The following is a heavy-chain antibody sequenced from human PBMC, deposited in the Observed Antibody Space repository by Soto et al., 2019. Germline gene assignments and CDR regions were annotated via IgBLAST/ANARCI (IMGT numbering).Heavy chain of an antibody. CDR2: IYYSGST. CDR1: GGSISSGDYY. V-gene: IGHV4-30-4*01. CDR3: AREGVERSYYPLWAEYFQH. J-gene: IGHJ1*01. Sequence: SLTCTVSGGSISSGDYYWSWIRQPPGKGLEWIGYIYYSGSTYYNPSLKSRVTISVDTSKNQFSLKLSSVTAADTAVYYCAREGVERSYYPLWAEYFQHWGQGTLVTVSS. D-gene: IGHD3-10*01.